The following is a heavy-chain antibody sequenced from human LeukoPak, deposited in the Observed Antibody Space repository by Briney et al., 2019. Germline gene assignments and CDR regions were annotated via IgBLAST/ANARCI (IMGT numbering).Heavy chain of an antibody. Sequence: PGGSLRLSCAASGFTFSSYSMNWVRQAPGKGLEWVSGISWNSGSIGYADSVKGRFTISRDNAKNSLYLQMNSLRAEDTALYYCAKDISNYYGSGVFDYWGQGTLVTVSS. J-gene: IGHJ4*02. CDR2: ISWNSGSI. V-gene: IGHV3-9*01. CDR1: GFTFSSYS. D-gene: IGHD3-10*01. CDR3: AKDISNYYGSGVFDY.